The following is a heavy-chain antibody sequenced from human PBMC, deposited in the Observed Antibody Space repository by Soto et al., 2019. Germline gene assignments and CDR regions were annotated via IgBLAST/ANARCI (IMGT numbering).Heavy chain of an antibody. D-gene: IGHD1-26*01. CDR2: ISYDGSNK. V-gene: IGHV3-30*18. Sequence: QVQLVESGGGVVQPGRSLRLSCAASGFTFSSYGMHWVRQAPGKGLEWVAVISYDGSNKYYADSVKGRFTISRDNSKNSLYLQMNSLRAEDTAVYYCAKDVPSGSSLTASDYWGQGSLVIVSS. CDR3: AKDVPSGSSLTASDY. J-gene: IGHJ4*02. CDR1: GFTFSSYG.